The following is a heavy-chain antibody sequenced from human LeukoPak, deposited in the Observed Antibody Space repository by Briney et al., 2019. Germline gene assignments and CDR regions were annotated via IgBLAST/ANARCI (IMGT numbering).Heavy chain of an antibody. J-gene: IGHJ3*02. Sequence: SVKVSCKASGGTFSSYAISWVRQAPGQGLEWMGGIIPIFGTANYAQKFQGRVTITADKSTSTAYMELSSLRSEDTAVYYCASLSRADYGDYVGAFDIWGQGTMVTVSS. V-gene: IGHV1-69*06. CDR3: ASLSRADYGDYVGAFDI. CDR1: GGTFSSYA. D-gene: IGHD4-17*01. CDR2: IIPIFGTA.